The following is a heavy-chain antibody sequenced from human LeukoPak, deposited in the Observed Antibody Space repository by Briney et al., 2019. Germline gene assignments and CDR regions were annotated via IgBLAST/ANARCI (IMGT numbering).Heavy chain of an antibody. J-gene: IGHJ3*02. Sequence: PSETLSLTCTVSGGSISSYYWSWIRQPPGKGLEWIGYIYYSGSTNYNPSLKSRVTISVDTSKNQLSLKLSSVTAADTAVYYCARDRDLAVAGTDAFDIWGQGTMVTVSS. CDR2: IYYSGST. V-gene: IGHV4-59*01. CDR3: ARDRDLAVAGTDAFDI. D-gene: IGHD6-19*01. CDR1: GGSISSYY.